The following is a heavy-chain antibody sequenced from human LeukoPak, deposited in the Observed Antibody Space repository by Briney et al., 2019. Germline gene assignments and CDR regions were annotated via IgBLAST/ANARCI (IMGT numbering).Heavy chain of an antibody. J-gene: IGHJ3*02. D-gene: IGHD5-18*01. Sequence: SETLSLTCTVSGGSISSYYWSWIRQPPGKGLEWIGYIYYSGSTNYNPSLKSRVTISVDTSKNQFSLKLSSVTAADTAVYYCARENAAMANDAFDIWGQGTMVTVSS. V-gene: IGHV4-59*01. CDR2: IYYSGST. CDR3: ARENAAMANDAFDI. CDR1: GGSISSYY.